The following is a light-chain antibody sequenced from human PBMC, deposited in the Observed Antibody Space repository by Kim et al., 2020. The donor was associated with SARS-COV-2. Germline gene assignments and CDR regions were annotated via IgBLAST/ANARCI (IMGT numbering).Light chain of an antibody. CDR3: QTWGPGIRV. CDR2: VNSYGSH. Sequence: SVKRTETLRRGHCVRAIAWHQQNPGNGPGYLMKVNSYGSHAKEDGVPARCSGSRSGAERYLTISSLQSEDEADYYCQTWGPGIRVFGRGTKLTVL. CDR1: RGHCVRA. V-gene: IGLV4-69*02. J-gene: IGLJ3*02.